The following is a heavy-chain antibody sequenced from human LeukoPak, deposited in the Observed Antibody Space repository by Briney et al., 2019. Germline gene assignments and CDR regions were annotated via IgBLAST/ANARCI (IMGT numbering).Heavy chain of an antibody. CDR2: VFPGDSDT. D-gene: IGHD6-13*01. CDR3: ARYTTAAFDY. Sequence: GESLQISCESSGYSFTSYWIGWVRQMPGKGLEWMGLVFPGDSDTRYSPSFHGQVTISADKSISTAYMQWSSLKASDTATYYCARYTTAAFDYWGQGTLVTVSS. V-gene: IGHV5-51*01. CDR1: GYSFTSYW. J-gene: IGHJ4*02.